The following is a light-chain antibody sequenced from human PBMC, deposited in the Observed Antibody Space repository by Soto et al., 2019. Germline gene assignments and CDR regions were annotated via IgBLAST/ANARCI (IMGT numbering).Light chain of an antibody. CDR2: DAS. J-gene: IGKJ1*01. V-gene: IGKV3-11*01. CDR3: QQRSTWPPWT. CDR1: QSVSSY. Sequence: EIVLTQSPATLSLSPGERATLSCRASQSVSSYLAWYQQKLGQAPRLLIYDASNRATGIPARFSGSGSGTDFTLTISSLEPEDFAVYYCQQRSTWPPWTFDQGTKVEIK.